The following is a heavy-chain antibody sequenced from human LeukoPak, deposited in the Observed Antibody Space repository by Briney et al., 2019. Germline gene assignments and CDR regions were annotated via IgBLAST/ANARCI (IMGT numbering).Heavy chain of an antibody. V-gene: IGHV1-8*03. Sequence: ASVKVSCKASGYTFTSYYMHWVRQAPGQGFEWMGWMNPNSGNTGYAQKFQGRVTITRNTSISTAYMELSSLRSEDTAVYYCARGLNFGVVIIEMDFDYWGQGTLVTVSS. CDR3: ARGLNFGVVIIEMDFDY. CDR1: GYTFTSYY. J-gene: IGHJ4*02. D-gene: IGHD3-3*01. CDR2: MNPNSGNT.